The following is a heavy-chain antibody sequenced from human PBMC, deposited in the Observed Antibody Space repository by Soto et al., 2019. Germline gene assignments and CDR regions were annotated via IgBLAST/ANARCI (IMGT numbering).Heavy chain of an antibody. CDR2: VSYDGNHK. CDR1: GFTFRSFG. CDR3: AKDVGQQLVLNYGMDV. Sequence: QVQLVESGGGVIQPGTSLSLSCGSSGFTFRSFGMYWVRQAPGKGLEWVAVVSYDGNHKYYADSVKGRFTVSRDNAKNMLYLQMNSLRGEDTAVYYCAKDVGQQLVLNYGMDVWGQGTTLTVSS. J-gene: IGHJ6*02. D-gene: IGHD6-13*01. V-gene: IGHV3-30*18.